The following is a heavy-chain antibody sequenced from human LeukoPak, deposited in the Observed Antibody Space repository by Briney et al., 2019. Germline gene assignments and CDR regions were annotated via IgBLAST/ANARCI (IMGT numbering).Heavy chain of an antibody. V-gene: IGHV3-23*01. CDR2: ISGSGGST. CDR1: GFTFSSYA. J-gene: IGHJ4*02. Sequence: GGSLRLSCAASGFTFSSYAMSWVRQALGKGLEWVSAISGSGGSTYYADSVKGRFTISRDNSKNTLYLQMSSLRAEDTALYYCAKDAQGLVRGGIYFDFWGQGSLVTVSS. D-gene: IGHD6-19*01. CDR3: AKDAQGLVRGGIYFDF.